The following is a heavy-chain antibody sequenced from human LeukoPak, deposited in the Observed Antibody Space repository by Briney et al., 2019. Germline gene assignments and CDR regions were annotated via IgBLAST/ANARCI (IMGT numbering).Heavy chain of an antibody. CDR2: IYTSGST. D-gene: IGHD1-26*01. J-gene: IGHJ2*01. CDR1: GGSISSGSYY. V-gene: IGHV4-61*02. CDR3: ARAPVGATHWYFDL. Sequence: SQTLSLTCTVSGGSISSGSYYWSWIRQPAGKGLEWIVRIYTSGSTNYNPSLKSRVTMSVDTSKNQFSLKLSSVTAADTAVHYCARAPVGATHWYFDLWGRGTLVTVSS.